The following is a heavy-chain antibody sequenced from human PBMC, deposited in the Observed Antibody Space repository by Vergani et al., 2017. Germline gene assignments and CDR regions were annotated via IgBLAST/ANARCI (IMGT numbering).Heavy chain of an antibody. CDR1: GGSIISSSYY. Sequence: QLHLQESGPGLVKPSETLSLTCTVSGGSIISSSYYWGWIRQPPGKGLEWIGNIYHSGDDYYNPSLKGRVTISVDTSKNQFSLEVTSVTAADTAIYFCARTESFILRYFHWALWGQGTLVTGSS. CDR2: IYHSGDD. D-gene: IGHD3-9*01. V-gene: IGHV4-39*01. CDR3: ARTESFILRYFHWAL. J-gene: IGHJ4*02.